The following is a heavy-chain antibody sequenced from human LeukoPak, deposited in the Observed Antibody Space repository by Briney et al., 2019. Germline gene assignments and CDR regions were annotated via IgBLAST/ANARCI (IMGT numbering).Heavy chain of an antibody. D-gene: IGHD6-13*01. J-gene: IGHJ4*02. CDR1: GGSFSGYY. CDR2: INHSGST. V-gene: IGHV4-34*01. Sequence: SETLSLTCAVYGGSFSGYYWSWIRQPPGKGLEWIGEINHSGSTNYNPSLKSRVTISVDTSKNQFSLKLSSVTAADTAVYYCARGGHVYGIAAAGLVDYWGQGTLVTVSS. CDR3: ARGGHVYGIAAAGLVDY.